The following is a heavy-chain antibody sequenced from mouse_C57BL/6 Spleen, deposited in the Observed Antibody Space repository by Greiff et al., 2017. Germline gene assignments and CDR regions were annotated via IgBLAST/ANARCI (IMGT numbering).Heavy chain of an antibody. D-gene: IGHD2-4*01. Sequence: QVQLKQPGAELVKPGASVKMSCKASGYTFTSYWITWVKQRPGQGLEWIGDIYPGSGSTNYNEKFKSKATLTVDTSSSTAYMQLSSLTSEDSAVYYCARVEAYYDYDEDAMDYWGQGTSVTVSS. V-gene: IGHV1-55*01. CDR3: ARVEAYYDYDEDAMDY. CDR1: GYTFTSYW. J-gene: IGHJ4*01. CDR2: IYPGSGST.